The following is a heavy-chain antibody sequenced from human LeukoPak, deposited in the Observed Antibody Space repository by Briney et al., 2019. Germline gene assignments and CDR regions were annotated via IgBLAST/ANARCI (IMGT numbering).Heavy chain of an antibody. D-gene: IGHD7-27*01. CDR2: INPGGGSP. V-gene: IGHV1-46*01. Sequence: ASVKVSCKASGYTFTSYGISWVRQAPGQGLEWMGIINPGGGSPTYAQKFQGRVTMTSDTSTSTVYMELSSLRSEDTAVYYCARDQSGVHFDLWGRGTLVTVSS. CDR1: GYTFTSYG. CDR3: ARDQSGVHFDL. J-gene: IGHJ2*01.